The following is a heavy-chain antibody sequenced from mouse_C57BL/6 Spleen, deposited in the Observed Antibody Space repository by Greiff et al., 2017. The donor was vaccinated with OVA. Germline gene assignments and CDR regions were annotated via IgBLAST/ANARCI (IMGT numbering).Heavy chain of an antibody. CDR1: GYTFTSYG. V-gene: IGHV1-81*01. CDR2: IYPSSGNT. CDR3: AKYYGSSPPWFAY. D-gene: IGHD1-1*01. J-gene: IGHJ3*01. Sequence: QVQLKESGAELARPGASVKLSCKASGYTFTSYGISWVKQRTGQGLEWIGEIYPSSGNTYYNEKFKGKATLTADKSSSTAYMELRSLTSEDSAVYFCAKYYGSSPPWFAYWGQGTLVTVSA.